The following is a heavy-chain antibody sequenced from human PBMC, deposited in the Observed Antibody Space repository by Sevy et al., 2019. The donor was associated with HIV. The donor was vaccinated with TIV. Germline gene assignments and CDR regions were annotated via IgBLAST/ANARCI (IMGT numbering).Heavy chain of an antibody. CDR1: GDSISSTTYF. J-gene: IGHJ4*02. D-gene: IGHD5-18*01. CDR2: IYYTGGT. V-gene: IGHV4-39*01. CDR3: ASGYSSGYIFDF. Sequence: SETLSLTCTVSGDSISSTTYFWAWIRQPPGKGLEWIGSIYYTGGTYYSPALQSRVTIPVDTSKSQFSLRLSSVTAPDTAVYYCASGYSSGYIFDFWGQGSLVTVSS.